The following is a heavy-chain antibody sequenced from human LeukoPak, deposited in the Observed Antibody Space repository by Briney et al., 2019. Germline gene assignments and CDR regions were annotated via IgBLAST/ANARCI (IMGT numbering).Heavy chain of an antibody. CDR2: IYYSGTT. J-gene: IGHJ4*02. D-gene: IGHD3-10*01. V-gene: IGHV4-38-2*02. CDR1: GYSISSGYY. CDR3: ARYLSGFGEQEIFDY. Sequence: SETLSLTCTVSGYSISSGYYWAWVRLPPGKGLEWIATIYYSGTTYYNPSLKSRVTISADTSQNQSSLKLGSVTAADTAVYYCARYLSGFGEQEIFDYWGQGTRVTVSS.